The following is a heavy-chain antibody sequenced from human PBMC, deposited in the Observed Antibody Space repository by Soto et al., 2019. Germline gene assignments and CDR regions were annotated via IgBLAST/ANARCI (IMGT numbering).Heavy chain of an antibody. CDR3: ARFSPPRKSYDSNPGWFDP. CDR2: VSSTGST. D-gene: IGHD3-22*01. J-gene: IGHJ5*02. Sequence: PWETLSLTCTVAGGSLNSYYWTWIRQSPGKGLEWIGYVSSTGSTNYNPSLKSRLTMSLDTSTNEVSPSLTSVTAADAAVYFCARFSPPRKSYDSNPGWFDPWGQGIMVTVS. V-gene: IGHV4-59*01. CDR1: GGSLNSYY.